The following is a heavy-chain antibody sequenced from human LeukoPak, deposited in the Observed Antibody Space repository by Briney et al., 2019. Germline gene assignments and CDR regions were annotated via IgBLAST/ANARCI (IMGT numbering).Heavy chain of an antibody. V-gene: IGHV4-59*12. CDR1: GGSISSYY. J-gene: IGHJ5*02. Sequence: PSETLSLTCTVSGGSISSYYWSWIRQPPGKGLEWIGYIYYSGSTYYNPSLKSRVTISVDTSKNQFSLKLSSVTAADTAVYYCARLTDGGILTGVNWFDPWGQGTLVTVSS. CDR2: IYYSGST. CDR3: ARLTDGGILTGVNWFDP. D-gene: IGHD3-9*01.